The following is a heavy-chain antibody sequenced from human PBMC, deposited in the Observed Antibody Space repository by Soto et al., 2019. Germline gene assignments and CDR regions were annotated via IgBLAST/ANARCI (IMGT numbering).Heavy chain of an antibody. CDR1: GASIRSSGYY. J-gene: IGHJ4*02. CDR2: IYYTGST. Sequence: PSETLSLTCNVSGASIRSSGYYWSWLRQSPGKGLEWIGHIYYTGSTFYSPSLKSRLTISLDTSKNQFTLDLRSVTAADTAMYYCARIEMASIKWGRGTLVTVSS. V-gene: IGHV4-31*03. CDR3: ARIEMASIK.